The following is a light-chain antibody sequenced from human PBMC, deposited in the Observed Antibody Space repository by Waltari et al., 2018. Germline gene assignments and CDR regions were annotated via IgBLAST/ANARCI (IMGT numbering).Light chain of an antibody. Sequence: DIRMTQSPSSLSASVGDRVTITCRASQGIAGWLAWYQQRPGKAPKLLIYKASSLQSGVPSRFSGSGSGTYFTLTISSLQPEDFATCFCQQYNTAPYTFGQGTKVEI. CDR3: QQYNTAPYT. V-gene: IGKV1-12*01. J-gene: IGKJ2*01. CDR2: KAS. CDR1: QGIAGW.